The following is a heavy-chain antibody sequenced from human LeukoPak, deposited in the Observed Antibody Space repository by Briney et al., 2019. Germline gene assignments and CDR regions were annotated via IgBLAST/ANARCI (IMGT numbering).Heavy chain of an antibody. Sequence: SETLSLTCTVSGGSISSSSYYWGWIRQPPGKGLEWIESIYYSGSTYYNPSLKSRVTISVDTSKNQFSPKLSSVTAADTAVYYCAAGDWAYYFDYWGQGTLVTVSS. CDR1: GGSISSSSYY. D-gene: IGHD3/OR15-3a*01. J-gene: IGHJ4*02. CDR2: IYYSGST. V-gene: IGHV4-39*01. CDR3: AAGDWAYYFDY.